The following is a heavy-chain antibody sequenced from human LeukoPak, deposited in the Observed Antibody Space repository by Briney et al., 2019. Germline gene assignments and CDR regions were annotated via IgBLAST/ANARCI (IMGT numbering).Heavy chain of an antibody. V-gene: IGHV3-48*04. D-gene: IGHD6-19*01. CDR1: GFTFSSYS. Sequence: GGSLRLSCAAFGFTFSSYSMNWVRQAPGKGLEWVSYISSSSSSTIYYADSVKGRFTISRDNAKNSLYLQMNSLRAEDTAVYYCARDLSVAGVFDYWGQGTLVTVSS. CDR2: ISSSSSSTI. CDR3: ARDLSVAGVFDY. J-gene: IGHJ4*02.